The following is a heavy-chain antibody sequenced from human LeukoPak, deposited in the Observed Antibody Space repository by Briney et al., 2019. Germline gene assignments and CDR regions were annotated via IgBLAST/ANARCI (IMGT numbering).Heavy chain of an antibody. Sequence: GGSLRLSCAASGFTFSSYGMHWVRQAPGKELEWVAVISYDGSNKYYADSVKGRFTISRDNSKNTLYLQMNSLRAEDTAVYYCARDGSNYYFDYWGQGTLVTVSS. V-gene: IGHV3-30*03. CDR3: ARDGSNYYFDY. D-gene: IGHD5-24*01. J-gene: IGHJ4*02. CDR2: ISYDGSNK. CDR1: GFTFSSYG.